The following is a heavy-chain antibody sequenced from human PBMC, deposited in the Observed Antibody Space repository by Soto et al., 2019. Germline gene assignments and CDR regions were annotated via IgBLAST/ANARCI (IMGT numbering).Heavy chain of an antibody. CDR1: GFIFGTYG. D-gene: IGHD1-1*01. CDR3: AKETATSVDYYYFYVLDV. J-gene: IGHJ6*02. V-gene: IGHV3-30*18. Sequence: QVQLVESGGGVVQPGRSLRLSCSASGFIFGTYGMDWVRQAPGKGLEWVALISYDGNKEFYADSVKGRFTISRDNSRNTLYLHMNSLKPEDTAMYYCAKETATSVDYYYFYVLDVWGPGTTVSVS. CDR2: ISYDGNKE.